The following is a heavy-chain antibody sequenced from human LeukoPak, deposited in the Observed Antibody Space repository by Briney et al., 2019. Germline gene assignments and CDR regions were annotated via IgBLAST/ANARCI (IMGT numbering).Heavy chain of an antibody. V-gene: IGHV4-34*01. J-gene: IGHJ4*02. CDR1: GGSFSGYY. Sequence: SETLSLTCAVYGGSFSGYYWSWIRQPPGKGLEWIGEINHSGSTNYNPSLKSRVTISVDTSKNQFSLKLSSVTAADTAVYYCARLYDYGDQGLDYWGQGTLVTVSS. CDR3: ARLYDYGDQGLDY. D-gene: IGHD4-17*01. CDR2: INHSGST.